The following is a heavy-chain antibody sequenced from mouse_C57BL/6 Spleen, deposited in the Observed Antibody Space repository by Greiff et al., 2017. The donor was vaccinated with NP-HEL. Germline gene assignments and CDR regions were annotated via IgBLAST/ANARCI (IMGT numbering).Heavy chain of an antibody. CDR1: GYTFTSYW. J-gene: IGHJ1*03. D-gene: IGHD1-1*01. Sequence: VQLQQPGAELVRPGSSVKLSCKASGYTFTSYWMHWVKQRPIHGLEWIGNIDPSDSETHYNQKFTDKATLTVDKSSSTAYMQLSSLTSEDSAVYYCARPVYYGSSYWYFDVWGTGTTVTVSS. CDR3: ARPVYYGSSYWYFDV. V-gene: IGHV1-52*01. CDR2: IDPSDSET.